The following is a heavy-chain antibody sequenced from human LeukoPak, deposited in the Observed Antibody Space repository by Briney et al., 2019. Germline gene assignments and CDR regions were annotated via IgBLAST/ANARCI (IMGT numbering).Heavy chain of an antibody. J-gene: IGHJ6*04. Sequence: PGGSLRLSCAASGFTFSSYWMSLVRQAPGKGRECVANIKQDGSEKYYVDSVQGRFTISRDNAKNSLYLQMNSLRAEATAVYYCARDGHTYYYGSGSYYNAARYYYGMDVWGKGTTVTVSS. D-gene: IGHD3-10*01. CDR3: ARDGHTYYYGSGSYYNAARYYYGMDV. CDR1: GFTFSSYW. V-gene: IGHV3-7*03. CDR2: IKQDGSEK.